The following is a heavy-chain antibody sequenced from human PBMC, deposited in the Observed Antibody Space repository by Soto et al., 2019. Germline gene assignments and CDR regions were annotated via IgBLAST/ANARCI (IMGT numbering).Heavy chain of an antibody. V-gene: IGHV1-8*01. J-gene: IGHJ6*03. CDR1: GYTFTSYD. CDR3: ATGVRYSSARFYYYYDMDV. D-gene: IGHD6-25*01. CDR2: MNPNSGNT. Sequence: GASVKVSCKASGYTFTSYDINWVRQATGQGLEWMGWMNPNSGNTGYAQKFQGRVTMTRNTSISTAYMELSSLRSEDTAVYYCATGVRYSSARFYYYYDMDVWGKGTTVTVSS.